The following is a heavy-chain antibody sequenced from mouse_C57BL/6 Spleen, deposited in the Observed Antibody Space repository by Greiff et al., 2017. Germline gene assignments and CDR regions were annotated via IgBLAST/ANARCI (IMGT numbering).Heavy chain of an antibody. CDR3: AREDGYYYFDY. J-gene: IGHJ2*01. Sequence: QVQLKESGPELVKPGASVKISCKASGYAFSSSWMNWVKQRPGKGLEWIGRIYPGDGDTNYNGKFKGKATLTADKSSSTAYMQLSSLTSEDSAVYFCAREDGYYYFDYWGQGTTLTVSS. V-gene: IGHV1-82*01. CDR1: GYAFSSSW. CDR2: IYPGDGDT. D-gene: IGHD2-3*01.